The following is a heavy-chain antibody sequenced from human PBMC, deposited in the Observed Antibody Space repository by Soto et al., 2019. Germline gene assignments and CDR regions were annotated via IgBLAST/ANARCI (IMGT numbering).Heavy chain of an antibody. Sequence: QVQLVESGGGVVQPGRSLRLSCAASGFTFSSYAMHWVRQAPGKGLEWVAVISYDGSNKYYADSVKGRFTISRDNSKNTLYLQMNSLRAEDTAVYYCARNWYGDYVGVFDPWGQGTLVTVSS. J-gene: IGHJ5*02. CDR3: ARNWYGDYVGVFDP. D-gene: IGHD4-17*01. CDR2: ISYDGSNK. CDR1: GFTFSSYA. V-gene: IGHV3-30-3*01.